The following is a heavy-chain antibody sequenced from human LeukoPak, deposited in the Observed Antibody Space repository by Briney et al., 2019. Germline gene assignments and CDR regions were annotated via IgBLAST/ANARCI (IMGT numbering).Heavy chain of an antibody. CDR3: AKASVLNDYYYYYMDV. CDR2: ITASGAGI. V-gene: IGHV3-23*01. CDR1: GFTFSSYD. J-gene: IGHJ6*03. D-gene: IGHD2-8*01. Sequence: GGSLRLSCAASGFTFSSYDMSWVRQAPGRGLEWVSAITASGAGIYYADSVKGRFTISRDKSKNTLYLQMNSLRAEDTAVYYCAKASVLNDYYYYYMDVWGKGTTVTVSS.